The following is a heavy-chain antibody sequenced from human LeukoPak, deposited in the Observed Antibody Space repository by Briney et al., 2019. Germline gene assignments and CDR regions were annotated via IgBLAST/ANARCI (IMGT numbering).Heavy chain of an antibody. D-gene: IGHD1/OR15-1a*01. Sequence: ASVKVSCKASENTFTGYSIHWVRQAPGQGLEWMGWINPNSGDTNYAQKFQGRVTMTRDTSTSTVQMDLGTLRSDDTAVYYCARENIEQWPAFDYWGQGTPVTVSS. CDR1: ENTFTGYS. CDR3: ARENIEQWPAFDY. J-gene: IGHJ4*02. V-gene: IGHV1-2*02. CDR2: INPNSGDT.